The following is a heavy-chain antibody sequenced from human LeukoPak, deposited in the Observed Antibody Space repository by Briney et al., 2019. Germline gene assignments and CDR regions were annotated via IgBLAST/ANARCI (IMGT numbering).Heavy chain of an antibody. CDR3: AGYYYDSSGYYKDAFDI. D-gene: IGHD3-22*01. Sequence: GGSLRLSCAASGFTFSSYGMHWVRQAPGKGLEWVAVIWYDGSNKYYADSVKGRFTISRDNSKNTLYLQMNSLRAEDTAVYYCAGYYYDSSGYYKDAFDIWGQRTMVTVSS. CDR1: GFTFSSYG. J-gene: IGHJ3*02. CDR2: IWYDGSNK. V-gene: IGHV3-33*01.